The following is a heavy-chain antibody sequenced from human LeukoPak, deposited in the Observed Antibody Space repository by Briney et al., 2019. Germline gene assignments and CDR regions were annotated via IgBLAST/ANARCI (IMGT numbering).Heavy chain of an antibody. CDR1: GGSISSGDYY. J-gene: IGHJ6*03. CDR3: ARVTRENYYYYMDV. V-gene: IGHV4-61*08. Sequence: PSETLSLTCTVSGGSISSGDYYWSWIRQPPGKGLEWIGYIYYSGSTNYNPSLKSRVTISVDTSKNQFSLKLSSVTAADTAVYYCARVTRENYYYYMDVWGKGTTVTVSS. CDR2: IYYSGST.